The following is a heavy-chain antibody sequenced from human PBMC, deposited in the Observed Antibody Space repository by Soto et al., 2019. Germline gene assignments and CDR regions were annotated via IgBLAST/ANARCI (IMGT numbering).Heavy chain of an antibody. V-gene: IGHV1-18*01. Sequence: ASVKVSCKASGYTFTSYGISWVRQAPGQGLEWMGWISAYNGNTNYAQKLQGRVTMTTDTSTSTAYMELRSLRSEDTAVYYCARVEGYGASPYYFDYWGQGTLVTVSS. CDR3: ARVEGYGASPYYFDY. CDR1: GYTFTSYG. D-gene: IGHD4-17*01. J-gene: IGHJ4*02. CDR2: ISAYNGNT.